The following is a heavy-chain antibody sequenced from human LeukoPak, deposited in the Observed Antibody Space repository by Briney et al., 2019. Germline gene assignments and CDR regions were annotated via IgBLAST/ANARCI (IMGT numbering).Heavy chain of an antibody. J-gene: IGHJ4*02. CDR3: ARYDAVRSTRFDY. CDR2: IYTSGST. V-gene: IGHV4-4*07. D-gene: IGHD5/OR15-5a*01. Sequence: SETLSLTCTVSGGSINSYYWSWIRQPAGKGLEWIGRIYTSGSTNYNPSLKSRVTMSVDTSKNQFSLKLSSVTAADTAVYYCARYDAVRSTRFDYWGQGTLVTVSS. CDR1: GGSINSYY.